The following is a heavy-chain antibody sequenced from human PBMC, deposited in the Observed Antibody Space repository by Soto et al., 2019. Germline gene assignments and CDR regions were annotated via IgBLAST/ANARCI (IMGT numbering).Heavy chain of an antibody. V-gene: IGHV1-2*02. D-gene: IGHD4-4*01. J-gene: IGHJ5*02. CDR3: ARSDDSTSYPLDL. Sequence: ASVKVSCKASGYTFTNYYMHWVRQAPGQGLEWMGWMNPRSGGTKYAQAFQDGVTMTRDASISTAYMEVTSLRHGDTAAYFCARSDDSTSYPLDLWGPGTLVTVSS. CDR2: MNPRSGGT. CDR1: GYTFTNYY.